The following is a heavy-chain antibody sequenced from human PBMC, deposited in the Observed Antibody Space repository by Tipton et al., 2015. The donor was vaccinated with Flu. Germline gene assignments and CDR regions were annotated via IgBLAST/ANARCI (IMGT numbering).Heavy chain of an antibody. J-gene: IGHJ6*02. V-gene: IGHV4-61*02. D-gene: IGHD1-26*01. CDR1: GGSISSGSYY. Sequence: TLSLICTVSGGSISSGSYYWSWIRQPAGKGLEWIGRIYTSGSTNYNPSLKSRVTISVDTSKNQFSLKLSSVTAADTAVYYCARDGIAWDYYGMDVWGQGTTVTVSS. CDR3: ARDGIAWDYYGMDV. CDR2: IYTSGST.